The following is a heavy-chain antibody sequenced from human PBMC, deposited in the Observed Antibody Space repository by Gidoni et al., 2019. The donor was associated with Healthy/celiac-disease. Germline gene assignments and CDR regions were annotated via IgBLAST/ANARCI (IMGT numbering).Heavy chain of an antibody. D-gene: IGHD6-13*01. CDR1: RFTFRNYW. CDR3: ARDRGSSSWYPNWFDP. V-gene: IGHV3-74*01. CDR2: INSDGSST. J-gene: IGHJ5*02. Sequence: EVQLVESGGGLVQPGGSLRLSCAASRFTFRNYWMHWVRQAPGKGLVWVSRINSDGSSTSYADSVKGRFTISRDNAKNTLYLQMNSLRAEDTAVYYCARDRGSSSWYPNWFDPWGQGTLVTVSS.